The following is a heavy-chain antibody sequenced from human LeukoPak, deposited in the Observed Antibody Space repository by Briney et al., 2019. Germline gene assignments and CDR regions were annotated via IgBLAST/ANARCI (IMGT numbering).Heavy chain of an antibody. V-gene: IGHV3-48*03. D-gene: IGHD3-22*01. CDR1: GFTFSSYE. CDR3: AELGITMIVGV. Sequence: WGSLRLSCAASGFTFSSYEMNWVRQAPGKGLEWVSYINSSGSTKYYPDLVKGRFTIFRENTKNSLVLQMNRPGAEDPGFYYLAELGITMIVGVWGKGTTVTISS. CDR2: INSSGSTK. J-gene: IGHJ6*04.